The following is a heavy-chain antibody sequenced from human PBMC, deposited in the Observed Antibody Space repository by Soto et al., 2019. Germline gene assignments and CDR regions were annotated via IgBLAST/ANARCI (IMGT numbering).Heavy chain of an antibody. CDR3: AKGKKSGNTYGYFDY. D-gene: IGHD5-18*01. V-gene: IGHV3-23*01. Sequence: EVQLLESGGGLVQPGWSLRLPCAASGFTFRTYVISWVRQAPGKGLEWVSSISTSGGSTYYADSVKGRFTISRDNSKNMLYLQMNSLRAEDTAVYYCAKGKKSGNTYGYFDYWGQGTLVTVSS. CDR1: GFTFRTYV. J-gene: IGHJ4*02. CDR2: ISTSGGST.